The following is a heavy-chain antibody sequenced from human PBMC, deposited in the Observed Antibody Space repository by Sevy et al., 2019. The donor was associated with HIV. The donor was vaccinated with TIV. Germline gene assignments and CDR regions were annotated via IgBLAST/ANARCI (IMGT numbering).Heavy chain of an antibody. D-gene: IGHD3-3*01. Sequence: GESLKISCVASGFTFSSYGMHWVRQAPGKGLEWVAVIWYDGSNKYYADSVKGRFTISRDNSKNTLYLQMNSLRAEDTAVYYCARALSNYDFWSGYYYYYYYGMDVWGQGTTVTVSS. CDR2: IWYDGSNK. V-gene: IGHV3-33*01. CDR1: GFTFSSYG. CDR3: ARALSNYDFWSGYYYYYYYGMDV. J-gene: IGHJ6*02.